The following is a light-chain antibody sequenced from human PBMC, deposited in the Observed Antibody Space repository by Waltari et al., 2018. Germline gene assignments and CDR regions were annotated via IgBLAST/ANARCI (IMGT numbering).Light chain of an antibody. J-gene: IGKJ4*01. CDR3: QQCYSTPLT. CDR2: AAS. Sequence: DIQLTQSPSSLSASVGDRVTITCRASKSISNYLNWYQQKPGKAPKVVISAASSLQSGVPSRFSGSGSGTAFTLTISSLQPEDFATYYCQQCYSTPLTFGGGTKVE. CDR1: KSISNY. V-gene: IGKV1-39*01.